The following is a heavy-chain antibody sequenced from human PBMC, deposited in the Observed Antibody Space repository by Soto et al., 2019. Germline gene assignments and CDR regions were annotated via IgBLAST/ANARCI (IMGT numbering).Heavy chain of an antibody. CDR2: IWFDGSNE. CDR3: ARDPFGSGYGMDV. CDR1: GLIFSSYG. V-gene: IGHV3-33*01. Sequence: PGGSLRLSCAASGLIFSSYGMHWVRQAPGKGLEWVAFIWFDGSNEYYADSVKGRFTIFRDNSKTTLYLQMNSLRVEDTAVYYCARDPFGSGYGMDVWGQGNTVTVSS. D-gene: IGHD3-16*01. J-gene: IGHJ6*02.